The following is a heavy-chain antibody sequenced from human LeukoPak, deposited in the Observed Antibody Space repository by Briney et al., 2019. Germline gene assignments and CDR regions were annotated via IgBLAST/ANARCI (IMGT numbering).Heavy chain of an antibody. Sequence: GGSLRLSCAASGFTFSSYAMHWVRQAPGKGLEWVAVISYDGSNKYYADSVKGRFTISRDNSKNTLYLQMNSLRAEDTAVYYCARDPSDDYGDVIEYWGQGTLVTVSS. CDR2: ISYDGSNK. CDR3: ARDPSDDYGDVIEY. V-gene: IGHV3-30-3*01. D-gene: IGHD4-17*01. CDR1: GFTFSSYA. J-gene: IGHJ4*02.